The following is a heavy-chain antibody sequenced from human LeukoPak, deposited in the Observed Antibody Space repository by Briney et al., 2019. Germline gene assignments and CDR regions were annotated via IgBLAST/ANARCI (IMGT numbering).Heavy chain of an antibody. D-gene: IGHD1-1*01. V-gene: IGHV3-30*18. CDR2: ISYDGSNK. CDR1: GFTFSTYF. J-gene: IGHJ4*02. Sequence: GRSLRLSCAASGFTFSTYFMHWVRQAPGKGLEWVAVISYDGSNKYYADSVKGRFTISRDNSKNTLYLQMNSLRAEDTAVYYCAKGGRYNWNDGSFDYWGQGTLVTVSS. CDR3: AKGGRYNWNDGSFDY.